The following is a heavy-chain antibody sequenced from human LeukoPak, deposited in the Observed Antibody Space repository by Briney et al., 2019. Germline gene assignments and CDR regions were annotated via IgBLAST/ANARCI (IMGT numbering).Heavy chain of an antibody. CDR3: ARDLYYDFWSRGDYYYYYYMDV. V-gene: IGHV3-30*04. CDR1: GFTFSSYA. Sequence: PGRSLRLSCAASGFTFSSYAMHWVRQAPGKGLEWAAAISYDGTNKYYVDSVKGRFTISRDNSKNTLYLQMNSLRAEDTAVYFCARDLYYDFWSRGDYYYYYYMDVWGKGTTVTVSS. CDR2: ISYDGTNK. D-gene: IGHD3-3*01. J-gene: IGHJ6*03.